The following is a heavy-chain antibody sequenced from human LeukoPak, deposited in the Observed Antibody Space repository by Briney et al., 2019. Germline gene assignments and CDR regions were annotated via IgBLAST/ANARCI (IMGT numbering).Heavy chain of an antibody. V-gene: IGHV1-18*04. Sequence: ASVNVSCKASGYTFTSYGISWVRQAPGQGLEWMGWISAYNGNTNYAQKLQGRVTMATDTSTSTAYMELRSLRSDDTAVYYCARVVTLRYFDWFQNWFDPWGQGTLVTVSS. J-gene: IGHJ5*02. CDR1: GYTFTSYG. CDR3: ARVVTLRYFDWFQNWFDP. CDR2: ISAYNGNT. D-gene: IGHD3-9*01.